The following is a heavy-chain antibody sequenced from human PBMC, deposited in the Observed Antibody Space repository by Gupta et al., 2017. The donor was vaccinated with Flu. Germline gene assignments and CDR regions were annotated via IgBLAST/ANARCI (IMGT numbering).Heavy chain of an antibody. CDR3: ARDPWQQLYYFDY. J-gene: IGHJ4*02. D-gene: IGHD6-13*01. Sequence: QVQLVQSGAEVKKPGASVKVSCKASGYTFTSYAMHWVRQAPGQRLEWMGWINAGNGNTKYSQKFQGRVTITRDTSASTAYMELSSLRSEDTAVYYCARDPWQQLYYFDYWGQGTLVTVSS. CDR2: INAGNGNT. V-gene: IGHV1-3*01. CDR1: GYTFTSYA.